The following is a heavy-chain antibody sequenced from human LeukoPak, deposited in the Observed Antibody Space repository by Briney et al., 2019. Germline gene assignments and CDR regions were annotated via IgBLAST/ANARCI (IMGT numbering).Heavy chain of an antibody. CDR2: IGAYNRNT. J-gene: IGHJ6*03. D-gene: IGHD3-3*01. CDR1: GYTFTSYG. CDR3: ARAYYDFWSGHYYYYYYMDV. Sequence: ASVKVSCKASGYTFTSYGISWVRQAPGQGLEWMGWIGAYNRNTNYAQKLQGRVTMTTDTSTSTAYMELRSLRSDDTAVYYCARAYYDFWSGHYYYYYYMDVWGKGTTVTVSS. V-gene: IGHV1-18*01.